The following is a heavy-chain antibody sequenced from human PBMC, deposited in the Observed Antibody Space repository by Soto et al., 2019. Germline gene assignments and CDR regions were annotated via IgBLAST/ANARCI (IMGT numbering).Heavy chain of an antibody. D-gene: IGHD1-7*01. J-gene: IGHJ4*02. CDR2: TSSGGGTE. Sequence: SLRLSCAASGFSFNNYAMHWVRQAPGKGLEWVAVTSSGGGTEFYADSVKGRFTISRDNSKNMLYLQMNSLRTEDTAVYYCAKDLSGLGTVDYWGQGTLVTVS. V-gene: IGHV3-30*18. CDR3: AKDLSGLGTVDY. CDR1: GFSFNNYA.